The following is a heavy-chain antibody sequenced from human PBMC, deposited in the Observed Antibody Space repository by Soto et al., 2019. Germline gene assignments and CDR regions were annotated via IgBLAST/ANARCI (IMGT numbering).Heavy chain of an antibody. J-gene: IGHJ4*02. CDR2: IRSKASGYVT. CDR3: TRVETTPFDF. CDR1: GFTFSYSA. Sequence: GGSLRLSCAASGFTFSYSAIHWVRQSSGKGLEWVGRIRSKASGYVTAYAASVRGRITIFRDDSKNTAYLQMNSLKIDDTAVYYCTRVETTPFDFWGQGTLVTVSS. D-gene: IGHD1-7*01. V-gene: IGHV3-73*01.